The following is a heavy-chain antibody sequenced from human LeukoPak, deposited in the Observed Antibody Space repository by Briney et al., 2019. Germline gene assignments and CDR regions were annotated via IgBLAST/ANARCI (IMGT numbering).Heavy chain of an antibody. D-gene: IGHD2-21*02. CDR3: ARATSTAWFDY. V-gene: IGHV4-59*02. J-gene: IGHJ4*02. CDR1: GGSVSSYF. CDR2: SFYSGST. Sequence: SETLSLTCTVPGGSVSSYFWCWLRQPPERGLEWIGYSFYSGSTNYNPSLKSRVTISVDTSKKQFSLKLTSVTAADTAVYYCARATSTAWFDYWGQGTLVTVSS.